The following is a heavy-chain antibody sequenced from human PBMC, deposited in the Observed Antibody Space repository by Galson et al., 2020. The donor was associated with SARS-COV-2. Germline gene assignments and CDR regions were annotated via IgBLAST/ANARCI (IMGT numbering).Heavy chain of an antibody. D-gene: IGHD5-18*01. CDR1: GFTFSSYN. Sequence: NSGGSLRLFCAASGFTFSSYNLNWVRQAPGKGLEWVSSISGTSTNIYYADSMKGRFTISRDNAKNSVYLQMNSLGTEDTAVYYCTRERGYSYGYSDYWGQGTLVTVSS. CDR2: ISGTSTNI. J-gene: IGHJ4*02. V-gene: IGHV3-21*06. CDR3: TRERGYSYGYSDY.